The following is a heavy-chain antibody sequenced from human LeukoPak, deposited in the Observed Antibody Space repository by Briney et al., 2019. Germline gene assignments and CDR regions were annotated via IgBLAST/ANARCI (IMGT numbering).Heavy chain of an antibody. D-gene: IGHD1-26*01. CDR1: GFSLKTSGMS. CDR3: ARSVVGTTSNYYGYMDV. V-gene: IGHV2-70*11. J-gene: IGHJ6*03. Sequence: SGPALVKPTQTLTLTCTISGFSLKTSGMSVSCIRQPPGKALEWLARIDWDDDKYYNTSLKTRLTISKDTSKDQVVFTMTTMDPVDSARYYCARSVVGTTSNYYGYMDVWGRGTTVTISS. CDR2: IDWDDDK.